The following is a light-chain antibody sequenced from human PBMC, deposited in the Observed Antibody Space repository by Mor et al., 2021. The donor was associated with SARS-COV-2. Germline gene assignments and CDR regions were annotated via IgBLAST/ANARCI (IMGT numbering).Light chain of an antibody. CDR3: QQRTKWPPEVT. Sequence: ATLSLSPGERATLSCRASQSVGTYLAWYQQRPGQAPRLLIYDASNRATGIPPRFSASGSGRDFTLTISSLEPEDFAVYYCQQRTKWPPEVT. CDR2: DAS. CDR1: QSVGTY. V-gene: IGKV3-11*02. J-gene: IGKJ3*01.